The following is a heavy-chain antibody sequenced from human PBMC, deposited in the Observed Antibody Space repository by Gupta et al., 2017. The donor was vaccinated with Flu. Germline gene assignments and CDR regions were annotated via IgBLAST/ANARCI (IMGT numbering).Heavy chain of an antibody. CDR1: SNREFY. J-gene: IGHJ5*02. CDR3: AARRKDLNWFDP. CDR2: IHHSGRS. V-gene: IGHV4-39*01. D-gene: IGHD3-3*01. Sequence: SNREFYWDWNRQPPGKGLEGIGGIHHSGRSYYSPALKRRVTMAGDTPKNQFTLKLSAVTAADTAVYYCAARRKDLNWFDPWGQGTLVTVCS.